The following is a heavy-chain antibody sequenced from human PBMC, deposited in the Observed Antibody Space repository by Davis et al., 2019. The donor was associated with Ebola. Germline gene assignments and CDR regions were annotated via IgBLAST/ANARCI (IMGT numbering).Heavy chain of an antibody. Sequence: AASVKVSCKASGYTFTSYAMHWVRQAPGQRLEWMGWINAGNGNTKYSQKFQGRVTITRDTSASTAYMELRSLRSDDTAVYYCAREIVGLHLGELSPWDWFDPWGQGTLVTVSS. V-gene: IGHV1-3*01. D-gene: IGHD3-16*02. J-gene: IGHJ5*02. CDR3: AREIVGLHLGELSPWDWFDP. CDR2: INAGNGNT. CDR1: GYTFTSYA.